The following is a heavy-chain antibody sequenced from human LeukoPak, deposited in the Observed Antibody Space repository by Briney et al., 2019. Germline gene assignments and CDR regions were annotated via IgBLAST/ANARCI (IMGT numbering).Heavy chain of an antibody. Sequence: ASVKVSCKASGYTFTSYGISWVRQAPGQGLEWMGWISAYNGNTNYAQKLQGRVTMTTDTSTSTAYMELRSLRSDDTAVYYCARVLGLVVPAAISDYWGQGTLVTVSS. CDR2: ISAYNGNT. J-gene: IGHJ4*02. CDR3: ARVLGLVVPAAISDY. CDR1: GYTFTSYG. D-gene: IGHD2-2*01. V-gene: IGHV1-18*04.